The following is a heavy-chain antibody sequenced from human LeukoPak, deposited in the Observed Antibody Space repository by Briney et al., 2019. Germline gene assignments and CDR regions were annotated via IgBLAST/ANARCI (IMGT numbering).Heavy chain of an antibody. Sequence: GASVKVSCKVSGYTLTELSMHWVRQAPGKGLEWMGGFDPEDGETIYAQKFQGRVTMTEDTSTDTAYMELSSLRSEDTAVYYCAGRAVVRSRSRDYYYYYGMDVWGKGTTVTVSS. CDR1: GYTLTELS. CDR3: AGRAVVRSRSRDYYYYYGMDV. D-gene: IGHD3-10*01. V-gene: IGHV1-24*01. J-gene: IGHJ6*04. CDR2: FDPEDGET.